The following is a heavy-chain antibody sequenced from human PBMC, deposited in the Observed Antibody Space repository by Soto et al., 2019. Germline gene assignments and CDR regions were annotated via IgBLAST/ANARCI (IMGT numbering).Heavy chain of an antibody. CDR2: IYYSGST. V-gene: IGHV4-31*03. CDR1: GGSISSGGYY. J-gene: IGHJ6*02. Sequence: TLSLTCTVSGGSISSGGYYWSWIRQHPGKGLEWIGYIYYSGSTYYNPSLKSRVTISVDTSKNQFSLKLSSVTAADTAVYYCARVLSIAAAGTGGGDYYGMDVWGQGTTVTVSS. D-gene: IGHD6-13*01. CDR3: ARVLSIAAAGTGGGDYYGMDV.